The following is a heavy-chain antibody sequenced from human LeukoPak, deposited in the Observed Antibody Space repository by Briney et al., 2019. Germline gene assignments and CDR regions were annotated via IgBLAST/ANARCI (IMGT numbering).Heavy chain of an antibody. J-gene: IGHJ4*02. CDR1: GGSISSSSYY. CDR2: IYYSGST. CDR3: ASLVKYNSGWYSFDY. D-gene: IGHD6-19*01. V-gene: IGHV4-39*07. Sequence: SETLSLTCSVSGGSISSSSYYWGWIRQPPGKGLEWIGSIYYSGSTYYNPSLKSRVTISVDTSKNQFSLKLSSVTAADTAVYYCASLVKYNSGWYSFDYWGQGTLVTVPS.